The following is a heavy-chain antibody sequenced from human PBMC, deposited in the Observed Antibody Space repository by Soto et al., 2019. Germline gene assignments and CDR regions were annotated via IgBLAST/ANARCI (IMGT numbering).Heavy chain of an antibody. J-gene: IGHJ6*03. CDR2: IYYSGST. Sequence: SETLSLTCTVSGGSISSGGYYWSWIRQHPGKGLEWIGYIYYSGSTYYNPSLKSRVTISVDTSKNQFSLKLSSVTAADTAVYYCARVTWGSYYDMDVWGKGTTVTVSS. CDR1: GGSISSGGYY. D-gene: IGHD7-27*01. V-gene: IGHV4-31*03. CDR3: ARVTWGSYYDMDV.